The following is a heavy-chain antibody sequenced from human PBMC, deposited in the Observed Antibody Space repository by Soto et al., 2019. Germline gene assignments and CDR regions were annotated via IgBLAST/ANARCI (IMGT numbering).Heavy chain of an antibody. J-gene: IGHJ6*02. D-gene: IGHD5-12*01. Sequence: SVKVSCKASGFDFTSSAVQWVRQARGQRLEWIGWIVVGSGNTNYAQKFQERVTITRDMSTSTAYMELSSLRSEDTAVYYCAAPRPVDGYNLGYYYYYGMDVWGQGTTGTVS. CDR2: IVVGSGNT. CDR1: GFDFTSSA. V-gene: IGHV1-58*01. CDR3: AAPRPVDGYNLGYYYYYGMDV.